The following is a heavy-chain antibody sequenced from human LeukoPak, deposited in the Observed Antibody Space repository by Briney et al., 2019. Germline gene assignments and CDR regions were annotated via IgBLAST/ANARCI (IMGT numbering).Heavy chain of an antibody. CDR3: ARGTRFCSSSTCYSDGFDI. D-gene: IGHD2-2*01. Sequence: ASVKVSCKASGYTFNSHGISWVRQAPGQGPEWVGWIGSYNGDTKYVQKLQDRVTMTTDTSTSTAYMELRGLTSDDTAVYYCARGTRFCSSSTCYSDGFDIWGQGTMVTVSS. J-gene: IGHJ3*02. CDR1: GYTFNSHG. V-gene: IGHV1-18*01. CDR2: IGSYNGDT.